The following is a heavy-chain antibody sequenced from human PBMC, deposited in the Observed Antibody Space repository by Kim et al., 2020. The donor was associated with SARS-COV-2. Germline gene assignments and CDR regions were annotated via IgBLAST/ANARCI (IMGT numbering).Heavy chain of an antibody. CDR1: GFTFSSYA. D-gene: IGHD2-2*01. CDR2: ISGSGGST. V-gene: IGHV3-23*01. J-gene: IGHJ5*02. Sequence: GGSLRLSCAASGFTFSSYAMSWVRQAPGKGLEWVSAISGSGGSTYYADSVKGRFTISRDNSKNTLYLQMNSLRAEDTAVYYCAKSGEVVPAAMRGNWFDPWGQGTLVTVSS. CDR3: AKSGEVVPAAMRGNWFDP.